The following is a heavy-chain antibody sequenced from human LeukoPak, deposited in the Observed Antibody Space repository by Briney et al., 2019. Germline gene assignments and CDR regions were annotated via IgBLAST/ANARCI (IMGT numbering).Heavy chain of an antibody. CDR2: INHSGST. CDR3: ARISLELYSSSWYYFDY. Sequence: PSETLSLTCAVYGGSFSGYYWSWIRQPPGKGLEWIGEINHSGSTNYNPSLKSRVTISVGTSKNQFSLKLSSVTAADTAVYYCARISLELYSSSWYYFDYWGQGTLVTVSS. CDR1: GGSFSGYY. J-gene: IGHJ4*02. D-gene: IGHD6-13*01. V-gene: IGHV4-34*01.